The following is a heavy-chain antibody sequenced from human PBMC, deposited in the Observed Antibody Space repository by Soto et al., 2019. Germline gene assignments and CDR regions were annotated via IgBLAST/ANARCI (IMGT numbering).Heavy chain of an antibody. CDR3: ARVVRNIWSGYYNDAFDI. V-gene: IGHV1-2*02. CDR2: INPNSGGT. Sequence: ASVKVSCKASGYTFTGYYMHWVRQAPGQGLEWMGWINPNSGGTNYAQKFQGRVTMTRDTSISTAYMELSSVTAADTAVYYCARVVRNIWSGYYNDAFDIWGQGTMVTVSS. CDR1: GYTFTGYY. J-gene: IGHJ3*02. D-gene: IGHD3-3*01.